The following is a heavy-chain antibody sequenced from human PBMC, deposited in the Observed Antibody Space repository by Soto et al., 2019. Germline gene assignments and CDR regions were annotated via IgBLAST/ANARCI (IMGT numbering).Heavy chain of an antibody. CDR2: ITAGNGKT. CDR3: ARNILLAY. J-gene: IGHJ4*02. V-gene: IGHV1-3*01. D-gene: IGHD3-10*01. Sequence: ASVKVSWKASGYTFTTYALHWLRQAPGQKGQRLEWLGRITAGNGKTTYSQKFQGRVTITRDTSASTAYMELSRLTSEDTAVYYCARNILLAYWGQGTLVTVSS. CDR1: GYTFTTYA.